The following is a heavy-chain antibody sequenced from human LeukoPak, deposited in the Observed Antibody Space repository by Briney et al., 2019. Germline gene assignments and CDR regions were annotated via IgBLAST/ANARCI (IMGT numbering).Heavy chain of an antibody. J-gene: IGHJ3*02. D-gene: IGHD3-9*01. V-gene: IGHV3-49*03. CDR1: GFTFSSYW. CDR3: TRLKPYYDILTGSARRAFDI. Sequence: GGSLRLSCAASGFTFSSYWMSWFRQAPGKGLEWVGFIRSKAYGGTTEYAASVKGRFTISRDDSKSIAYLQMNSLKTEDTAVYYCTRLKPYYDILTGSARRAFDIWGQGTMVTVSS. CDR2: IRSKAYGGTT.